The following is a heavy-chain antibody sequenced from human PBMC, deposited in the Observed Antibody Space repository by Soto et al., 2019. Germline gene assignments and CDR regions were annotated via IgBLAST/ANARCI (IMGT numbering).Heavy chain of an antibody. Sequence: EVQLVETGGGLIQPGGSLRLSCAASGFSISSNYMTWVRQAPGKGLEWVSLLYSGGTSYYADSVKGRFTISRDNSKNTLFLQMNRLKTEDTAVYXXXXXXXXSTIRGVQGFDYWGQGTLVTVSS. CDR3: XXXXXXSTIRGVQGFDY. D-gene: IGHD3-10*01. CDR2: LYSGGTS. CDR1: GFSISSNY. J-gene: IGHJ4*02. V-gene: IGHV3-53*02.